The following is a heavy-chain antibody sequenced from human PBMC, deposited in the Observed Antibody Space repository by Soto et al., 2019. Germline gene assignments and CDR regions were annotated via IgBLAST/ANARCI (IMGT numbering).Heavy chain of an antibody. J-gene: IGHJ4*02. CDR3: AREGFGAYDFRRVPQTDY. CDR2: ISYDGSNE. Sequence: QVQLVESGGGVVQPGRSLRLSCAASGFTFSSYAMHWVRQAPGKGLEWVGLISYDGSNEYYAESVKGRFTISRDNSKNTVYLQLNRLRDEDTAVYYCAREGFGAYDFRRVPQTDYWGQGTLVTVSS. D-gene: IGHD5-12*01. CDR1: GFTFSSYA. V-gene: IGHV3-30-3*01.